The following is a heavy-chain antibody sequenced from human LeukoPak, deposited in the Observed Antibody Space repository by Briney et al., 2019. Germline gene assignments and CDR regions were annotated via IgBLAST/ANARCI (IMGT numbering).Heavy chain of an antibody. Sequence: GGSLRLSCAASGFTFSNYAMTWVRQAPGEGLEWVSTINNSGGNTYYAVSVRGRFTISRDNSENTLYLQMSTLRAEDTAVYYCAKYMYSSNWYCPFDIWGQGTMVTVSS. CDR3: AKYMYSSNWYCPFDI. CDR2: INNSGGNT. J-gene: IGHJ3*02. V-gene: IGHV3-23*01. D-gene: IGHD6-13*01. CDR1: GFTFSNYA.